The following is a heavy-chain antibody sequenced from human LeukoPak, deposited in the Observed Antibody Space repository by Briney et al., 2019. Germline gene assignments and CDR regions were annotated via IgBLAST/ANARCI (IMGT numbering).Heavy chain of an antibody. CDR3: AREQYYGSGSIFDY. CDR1: GYTLTELS. V-gene: IGHV1-18*01. CDR2: ISAYNGNT. J-gene: IGHJ4*02. Sequence: ASVKVSCKVSGYTLTELSMHWVRQAPGKGLEWMGWISAYNGNTNYAQKLQGRVTMTTDTSTSTAYMELRSLRSDDTAVYYCAREQYYGSGSIFDYWGQGTLVTVSS. D-gene: IGHD3-10*01.